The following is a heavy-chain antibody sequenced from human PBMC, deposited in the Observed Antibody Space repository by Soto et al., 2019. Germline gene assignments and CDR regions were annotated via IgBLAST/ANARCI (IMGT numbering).Heavy chain of an antibody. V-gene: IGHV3-33*01. CDR3: AGGGGLRRKVYYYYGMDV. D-gene: IGHD2-15*01. J-gene: IGHJ6*02. CDR1: GFTYSSYG. Sequence: QVQLVESGGGVVQPGRSLRLSCAASGFTYSSYGMHWVRQAPGKGLEWVAVIWYDGSNKYYADSVKGRFTISRDNSKNTLYLQMNSLRAGETAVYYCAGGGGLRRKVYYYYGMDVWGQGTPVTVSS. CDR2: IWYDGSNK.